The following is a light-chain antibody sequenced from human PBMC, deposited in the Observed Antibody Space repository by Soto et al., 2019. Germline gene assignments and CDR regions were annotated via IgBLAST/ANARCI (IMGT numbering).Light chain of an antibody. J-gene: IGLJ1*01. V-gene: IGLV2-14*01. CDR1: SSDVGGYNY. CDR3: SSYTSSSTRV. Sequence: QSVLTPPASVSGSPAQSITISCTGTSSDVGGYNYVSWYQQHPGKAPKLMIYDVSNRPSGVSNRFSGSKSGNTASLTISGLQAEDEADYYCSSYTSSSTRVFGTGTKVTVL. CDR2: DVS.